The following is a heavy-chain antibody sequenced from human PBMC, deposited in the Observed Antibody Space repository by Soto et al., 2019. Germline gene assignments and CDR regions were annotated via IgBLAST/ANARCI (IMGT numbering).Heavy chain of an antibody. V-gene: IGHV3-23*01. CDR3: AKDQGSSWYERDY. D-gene: IGHD6-13*01. Sequence: EVQLLESGGGLVQPGGSLRLSCAASGFTFSNYAVTWVRQAPGKGLEWVSTISGSGGSTYYADSVKGRFTISRDNSKNTLYLQMNSVRAEDTAVYYCAKDQGSSWYERDYGGQGTLVTVSS. J-gene: IGHJ4*02. CDR1: GFTFSNYA. CDR2: ISGSGGST.